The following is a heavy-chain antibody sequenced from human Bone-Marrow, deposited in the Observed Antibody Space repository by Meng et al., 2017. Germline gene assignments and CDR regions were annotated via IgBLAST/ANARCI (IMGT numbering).Heavy chain of an antibody. J-gene: IGHJ3*02. V-gene: IGHV3-33*01. CDR1: GFTSISNG. CDR3: ARDTSIVGADDAFDI. D-gene: IGHD1-26*01. CDR2: IWHDGSNK. Sequence: GGSLRLSCAASGFTSISNGMHWVRQAPGKGLEWVAVIWHDGSNKYYADSVKGRFTISRDNSKNTLYLQMNSLRAEDTAVYYCARDTSIVGADDAFDIWGQGTRVTVSS.